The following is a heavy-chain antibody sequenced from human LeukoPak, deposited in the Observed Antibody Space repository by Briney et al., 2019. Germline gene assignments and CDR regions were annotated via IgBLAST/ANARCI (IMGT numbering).Heavy chain of an antibody. J-gene: IGHJ4*02. D-gene: IGHD3-3*01. CDR1: RDTFSRYY. Sequence: ASVKVSCKSSRDTFSRYYIHWVRQAPGQGHEYMGVINPSGGSPRYAQKFQGRLTMTRDMSTSTVYMKLSSLRSEDTSIYYCAAADMIFGVIIPPFWGPGTPVTISS. CDR3: AAADMIFGVIIPPF. CDR2: INPSGGSP. V-gene: IGHV1-46*01.